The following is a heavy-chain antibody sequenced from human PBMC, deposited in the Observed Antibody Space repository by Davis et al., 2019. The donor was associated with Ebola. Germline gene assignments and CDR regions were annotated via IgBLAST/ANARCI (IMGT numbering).Heavy chain of an antibody. CDR2: IYYSGST. CDR1: GGSFSGYY. J-gene: IGHJ6*02. V-gene: IGHV4-39*01. D-gene: IGHD2-2*01. CDR3: ARCSGVVVVPAAIYYYYGMDV. Sequence: SETLSLTCAVYGGSFSGYYWGWIRQPPGKGLEWIGSIYYSGSTYYNPSLKSRVTISVDTSKNQFSLKLSSVTAADTAVYYCARCSGVVVVPAAIYYYYGMDVWGQGTTVTVSS.